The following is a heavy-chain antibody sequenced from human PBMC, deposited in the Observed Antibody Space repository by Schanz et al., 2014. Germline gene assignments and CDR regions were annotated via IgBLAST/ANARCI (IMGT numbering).Heavy chain of an antibody. CDR1: GFTFSTTW. CDR3: STDLTAVDYDAIGL. CDR2: IKSKVDGGTT. V-gene: IGHV3-15*01. J-gene: IGHJ3*01. Sequence: EVQLVESGGVVVQPGGSLRLSCLASGFTFSTTWMNWVRQAPGKGLEWVGRIKSKVDGGTTDNAAPVQGRFTISRDDSKNTLHLQMNSLKTEDTAVYYCSTDLTAVDYDAIGLWGQGTMVTVSS. D-gene: IGHD4-17*01.